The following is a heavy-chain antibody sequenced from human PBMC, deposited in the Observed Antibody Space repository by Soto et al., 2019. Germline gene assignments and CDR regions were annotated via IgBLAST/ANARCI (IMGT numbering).Heavy chain of an antibody. Sequence: QVQLVQSGAEVKKPGSSVKVSCKASGGTFSSYAISWVRQAPGQGLEWMGGIIPIFGTANYAQKFQGRVTITADESTSTAYMELSSLRSEDTAVYYCAREQLHFSYLLGVPSAFDIGGQGTMVTVSS. D-gene: IGHD5-18*01. V-gene: IGHV1-69*01. CDR3: AREQLHFSYLLGVPSAFDI. J-gene: IGHJ3*02. CDR2: IIPIFGTA. CDR1: GGTFSSYA.